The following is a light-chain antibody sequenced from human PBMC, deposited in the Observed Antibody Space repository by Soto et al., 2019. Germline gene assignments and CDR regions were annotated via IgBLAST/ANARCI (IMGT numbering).Light chain of an antibody. CDR3: QQSNSSTRT. V-gene: IGKV1-12*01. J-gene: IGKJ4*01. CDR1: QAVRTW. CDR2: AAS. Sequence: DIQTTQSPSFLSASVGDRFTITFRASQAVRTWLAWYQKKKWDAPKLLIYAASTLQSGVPSRLRGSGYGTDLTITIRSLQTEDFATYYCQQSNSSTRTFGGGTQVDIK.